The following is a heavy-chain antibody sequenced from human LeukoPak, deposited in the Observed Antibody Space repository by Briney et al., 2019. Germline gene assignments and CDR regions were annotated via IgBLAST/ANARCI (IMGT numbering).Heavy chain of an antibody. CDR1: GFTFSTYG. CDR3: AKGSNRGVATIDY. Sequence: GSLRLSCAASGFTFSTYGMHWVRQAPGKGLDWVAVISYDGSDKYYAASVKGRFTISRDNSKNTLFLQMNGLRAEDTAVYYCAKGSNRGVATIDYWGQGTLVTVSS. D-gene: IGHD5-12*01. V-gene: IGHV3-30*18. CDR2: ISYDGSDK. J-gene: IGHJ4*02.